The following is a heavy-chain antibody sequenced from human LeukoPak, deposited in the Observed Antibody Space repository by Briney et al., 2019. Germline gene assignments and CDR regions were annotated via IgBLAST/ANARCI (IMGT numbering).Heavy chain of an antibody. D-gene: IGHD3-3*01. Sequence: PGGSLRLSCAASGFTFSSYWMHWVRQAPGKGLVWVSRINSDGSSTSYADSVKGRFTISRDNSKNTLYLQMNSLRAEDTAVYYCARVYYDFWSGYPDYWGQGTLVTVSS. J-gene: IGHJ4*02. CDR3: ARVYYDFWSGYPDY. V-gene: IGHV3-74*01. CDR1: GFTFSSYW. CDR2: INSDGSST.